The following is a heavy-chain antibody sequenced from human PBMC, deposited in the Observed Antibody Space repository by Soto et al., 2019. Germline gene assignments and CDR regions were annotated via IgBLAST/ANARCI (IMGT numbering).Heavy chain of an antibody. V-gene: IGHV4-31*03. Sequence: PSETLSLTCTVCGGSISSGGYYWSWIRQHPGKGLEWIGYIYYSGSTYYNPSLKSRVTISVDTSKNQFSLKLSSVTAADTAVYYCARVNIAVAGTYDYWGQGTLVTVSS. J-gene: IGHJ4*02. CDR1: GGSISSGGYY. CDR2: IYYSGST. D-gene: IGHD6-19*01. CDR3: ARVNIAVAGTYDY.